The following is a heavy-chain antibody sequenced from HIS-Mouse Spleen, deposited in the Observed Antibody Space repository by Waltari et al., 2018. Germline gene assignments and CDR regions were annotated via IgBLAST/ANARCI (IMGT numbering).Heavy chain of an antibody. Sequence: QVQLQQWGAGLLKPSETLSLTCAVYGGSFSGYYWSWIRQPPGQGLEWIGEINPSGSTTYTPSLKSRVTISVDPSKNQLSLKLSVVTAADTAVYYCARGSYSSSGKGWFDYWGQGTLVTVSS. CDR3: ARGSYSSSGKGWFDY. D-gene: IGHD6-6*01. CDR1: GGSFSGYY. V-gene: IGHV4-34*01. CDR2: INPSGST. J-gene: IGHJ4*02.